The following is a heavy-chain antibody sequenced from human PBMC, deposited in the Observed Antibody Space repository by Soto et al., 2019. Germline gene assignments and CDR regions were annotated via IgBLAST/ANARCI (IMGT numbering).Heavy chain of an antibody. CDR1: GGSISSGGFY. Sequence: QVQLQESCRGLVQPSQTLSLTCTVSGGSISSGGFYWSWIRQHPEKGLEWIGWIYHSGNTYYNPSLKSRVTLLEDTSKNQFSLKLTSVTAADTAVYYCARGTYQYYDSSGVQNRFDPWGQGTLVTVSS. D-gene: IGHD3-22*01. CDR3: ARGTYQYYDSSGVQNRFDP. J-gene: IGHJ5*02. V-gene: IGHV4-31*03. CDR2: IYHSGNT.